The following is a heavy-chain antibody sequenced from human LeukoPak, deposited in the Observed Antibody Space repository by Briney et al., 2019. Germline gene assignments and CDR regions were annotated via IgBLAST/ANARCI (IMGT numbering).Heavy chain of an antibody. CDR1: GFTFSSYA. V-gene: IGHV3-23*01. Sequence: GGSLRLSCAASGFTFSSYAMSWVRQAPGKGLEWVSAISGGGGSTYYADSVKGRFTISRDNPKNTLFLQVNSLRAEDTAVYYCASDYGSGSYRLYYFDYWGQGTLVTVSS. CDR2: ISGGGGST. D-gene: IGHD3-10*01. J-gene: IGHJ4*02. CDR3: ASDYGSGSYRLYYFDY.